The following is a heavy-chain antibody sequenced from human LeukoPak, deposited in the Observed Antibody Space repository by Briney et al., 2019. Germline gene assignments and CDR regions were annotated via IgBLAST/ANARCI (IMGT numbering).Heavy chain of an antibody. CDR3: AKDFGQWLVRYYFDY. J-gene: IGHJ4*02. CDR2: ISYDGSNK. V-gene: IGHV3-30*18. CDR1: GFTFSSYG. Sequence: GRSLRLSCAASGFTFSSYGMHWVRQAPGKGLEWVAVISYDGSNKYYADSVKGRFTISRDNSKNTLYLQMNSLRAEDTAVYYCAKDFGQWLVRYYFDYWGQGTLVTVSS. D-gene: IGHD6-19*01.